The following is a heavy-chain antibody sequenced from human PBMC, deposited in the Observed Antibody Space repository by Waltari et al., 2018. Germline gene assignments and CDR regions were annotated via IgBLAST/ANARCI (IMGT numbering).Heavy chain of an antibody. CDR2: LIPILGKA. CDR1: GGTFSSYA. V-gene: IGHV1-69*05. D-gene: IGHD3-10*01. Sequence: QVQLVQSGAEVKKPGSSVKVSCKASGGTFSSYAISWVRQAPGQGLEWMGGLIPILGKANYAQKFQGRVTITKNESTSTAYMELSSLRSEDTAVYYCARAYYYGSGSYFDYWGQGTLVTVSS. CDR3: ARAYYYGSGSYFDY. J-gene: IGHJ4*02.